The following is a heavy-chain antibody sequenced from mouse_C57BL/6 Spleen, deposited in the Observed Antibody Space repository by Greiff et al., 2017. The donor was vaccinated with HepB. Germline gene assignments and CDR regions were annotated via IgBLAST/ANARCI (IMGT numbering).Heavy chain of an antibody. CDR3: AKSGTGYFDV. CDR1: GFSLTSYG. CDR2: IWRGGST. V-gene: IGHV2-5*01. D-gene: IGHD4-1*01. J-gene: IGHJ1*03. Sequence: VMLVESGPGLVQPSQSLSITCTVSGFSLTSYGVHWVRQSPGKGLEWLGVIWRGGSTDYNAAFMSRLSIPKDNSKSQVFFKMNSLQADDTAIYYCAKSGTGYFDVWGTGTTVTVSS.